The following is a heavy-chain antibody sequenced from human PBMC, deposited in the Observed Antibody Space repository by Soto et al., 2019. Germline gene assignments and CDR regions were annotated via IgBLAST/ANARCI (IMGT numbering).Heavy chain of an antibody. CDR1: GFSFSSYA. CDR2: ISFEGNDK. CDR3: ARDRYLDSYAFDS. D-gene: IGHD3-9*01. Sequence: QVQLVESGGGVVQPGRSLRLSCAASGFSFSSYAMHWVRQAPGKGLEWVSVISFEGNDKYYADSVKGRFTISRDENENTLYLQMTSLSPEDTAVYYCARDRYLDSYAFDSWGQGTLVTVSS. V-gene: IGHV3-30-3*01. J-gene: IGHJ4*02.